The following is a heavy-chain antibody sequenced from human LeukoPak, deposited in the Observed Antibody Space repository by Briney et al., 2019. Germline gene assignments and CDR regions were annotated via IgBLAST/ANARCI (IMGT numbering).Heavy chain of an antibody. D-gene: IGHD3-10*02. Sequence: ASVKVSCKASGYTFTSYGISWVRQAPGQGLEWMGWISAYNGNTNYAQKLQGRVTMTTDTSTSTAYMGLRSLRSDDTAVYYCARVVPYYYYGMDVWGQGTTVTVSS. CDR1: GYTFTSYG. V-gene: IGHV1-18*01. J-gene: IGHJ6*02. CDR2: ISAYNGNT. CDR3: ARVVPYYYYGMDV.